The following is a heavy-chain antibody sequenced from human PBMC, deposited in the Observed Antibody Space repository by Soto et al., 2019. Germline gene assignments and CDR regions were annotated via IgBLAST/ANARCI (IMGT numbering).Heavy chain of an antibody. Sequence: PGGSLRLSCAASGFTFSSYAMSWVRQAPGKGLEWVSAISGSGGSKYYADSVKGRFTISRDNSKNTLYLQMNSLRAEDTAVYYCAKGDNWNARLYYGMDVWGQGTTVTVSS. CDR2: ISGSGGSK. D-gene: IGHD1-1*01. CDR3: AKGDNWNARLYYGMDV. CDR1: GFTFSSYA. J-gene: IGHJ6*02. V-gene: IGHV3-23*01.